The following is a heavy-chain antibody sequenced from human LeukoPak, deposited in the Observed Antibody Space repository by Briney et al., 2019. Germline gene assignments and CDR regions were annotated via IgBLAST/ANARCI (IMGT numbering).Heavy chain of an antibody. J-gene: IGHJ4*02. Sequence: GGSLRLPGSASGFTFGSCGLHWVRQAPGKGLEYFSAIGSNGVNTYYTDSVKGRFTISSDTSKNTLYLQMSSLRSEPTAFNSCVVTATGTYSGEYWGQGTLVTVSS. CDR2: IGSNGVNT. D-gene: IGHD1-14*01. CDR3: VVTATGTYSGEY. CDR1: GFTFGSCG. V-gene: IGHV3-64D*08.